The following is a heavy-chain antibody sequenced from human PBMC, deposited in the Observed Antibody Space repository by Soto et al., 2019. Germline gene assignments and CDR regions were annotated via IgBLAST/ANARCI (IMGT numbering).Heavy chain of an antibody. CDR2: IYYSGST. Sequence: SETLSLTCTVSGGSISSYYWSWIRQPPGKGLEWIGYIYYSGSTNYNPSLKSRVTISVDTSKNQFSLKLSSVTAADTAVYYCASNPAAADPFDYWGQGTLVTVSS. D-gene: IGHD6-13*01. V-gene: IGHV4-59*01. J-gene: IGHJ4*02. CDR3: ASNPAAADPFDY. CDR1: GGSISSYY.